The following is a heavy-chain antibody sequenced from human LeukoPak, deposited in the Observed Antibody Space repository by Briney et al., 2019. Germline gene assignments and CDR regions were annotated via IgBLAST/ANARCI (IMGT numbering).Heavy chain of an antibody. CDR3: ARAHERGATIKGKWFDP. CDR1: GYSISSGYY. D-gene: IGHD5-12*01. CDR2: IYHSGSS. J-gene: IGHJ5*02. V-gene: IGHV4-38-2*02. Sequence: SETLSLTCTVSGYSISSGYYWGWIRQPPGKGLEGIGSIYHSGSSYYKPSLKSRFTISVDTSKNQFSLKLSSETAVDTAVYYCARAHERGATIKGKWFDPWGQGTLVTVSS.